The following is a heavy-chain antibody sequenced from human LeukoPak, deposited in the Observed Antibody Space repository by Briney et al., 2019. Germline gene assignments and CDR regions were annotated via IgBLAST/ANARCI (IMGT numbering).Heavy chain of an antibody. CDR2: INPSGRST. D-gene: IGHD4-17*01. J-gene: IGHJ6*02. V-gene: IGHV1-46*01. CDR3: GRGDYSGMDV. CDR1: GYTFTSYY. Sequence: ASVKVSCKASGYTFTSYYMHWVRQSPGQGLEWMGIINPSGRSTSYAQKFQGRVTMTRDTSTSTVYMELSSLRSEDTAVYYCGRGDYSGMDVWGQGTTVTVSS.